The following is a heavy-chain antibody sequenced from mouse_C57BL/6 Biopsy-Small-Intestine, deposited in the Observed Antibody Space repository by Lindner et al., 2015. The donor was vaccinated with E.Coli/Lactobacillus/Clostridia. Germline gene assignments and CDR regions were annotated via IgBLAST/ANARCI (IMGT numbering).Heavy chain of an antibody. Sequence: VQLQESGPELIKPGTSVKMSCKASGYTFTSYVMHWVKQKPGQGLEWIGYINPYNDDTNYNEKFKGKATLTSDKSSSTAYMELSSLTSEDSAVYYCALYYRNYVLAYWGQGTLVTVSA. CDR2: INPYNDDT. CDR1: GYTFTSYV. CDR3: ALYYRNYVLAY. J-gene: IGHJ3*01. D-gene: IGHD2-5*01. V-gene: IGHV1-14*01.